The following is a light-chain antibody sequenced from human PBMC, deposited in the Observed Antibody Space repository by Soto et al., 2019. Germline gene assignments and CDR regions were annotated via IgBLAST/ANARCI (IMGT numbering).Light chain of an antibody. CDR1: QGISIY. J-gene: IGKJ5*01. CDR3: QQYDNLSIT. Sequence: DIQMTQSPSSVSASVGDRVTITCRASQGISIYLNWFQQKPGKAPQLLIYDASNLQTGVPSRFSGSVSRTDFTFTISSLQPEDIATYYCQQYDNLSITFGQGTRLEIK. V-gene: IGKV1-33*01. CDR2: DAS.